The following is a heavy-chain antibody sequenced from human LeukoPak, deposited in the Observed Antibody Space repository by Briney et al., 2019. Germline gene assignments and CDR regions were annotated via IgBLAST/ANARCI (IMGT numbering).Heavy chain of an antibody. J-gene: IGHJ4*02. CDR3: ARGRGAAGLNY. Sequence: SETLSLTCAVSGGSISSSNWWSWVRQSPGTGLEWIGKIYHTGSANYNPSLKSRVTLSVDKSKNQFSLKLSSVTAADTAMYYCARGRGAAGLNYWGPGTLVTVSS. D-gene: IGHD6-13*01. CDR2: IYHTGSA. CDR1: GGSISSSNW. V-gene: IGHV4-4*02.